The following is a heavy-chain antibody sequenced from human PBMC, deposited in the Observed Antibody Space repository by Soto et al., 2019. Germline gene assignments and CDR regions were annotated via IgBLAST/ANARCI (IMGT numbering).Heavy chain of an antibody. CDR3: ARGGVSTRTFDY. J-gene: IGHJ4*02. CDR2: IYPSDSDT. D-gene: IGHD3-3*01. CDR1: GYNFGGYW. V-gene: IGHV5-51*01. Sequence: GESLKISCKGSGYNFGGYWISWLLQMPVKVLELMGIIYPSDSDTRYRPSFQGQVTISADKSISSAYLQWSSLRASDTAMYYCARGGVSTRTFDYWGQGTPVTVSS.